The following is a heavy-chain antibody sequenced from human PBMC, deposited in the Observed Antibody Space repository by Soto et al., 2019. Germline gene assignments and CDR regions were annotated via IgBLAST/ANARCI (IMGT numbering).Heavy chain of an antibody. J-gene: IGHJ6*02. CDR3: ARRLSGPKEEYNAYYFYGLDV. V-gene: IGHV5-51*01. CDR1: GYTFANFC. D-gene: IGHD1-1*01. CDR2: IYPSDSTV. Sequence: PGESLKISWQSSGYTFANFCFVWVRQMPGKGLEWMGIIYPSDSTVKYSPSVQGQVTMSVDKSISTAYLQWSSLKASDAAIYYCARRLSGPKEEYNAYYFYGLDVWGQGTKVTVSS.